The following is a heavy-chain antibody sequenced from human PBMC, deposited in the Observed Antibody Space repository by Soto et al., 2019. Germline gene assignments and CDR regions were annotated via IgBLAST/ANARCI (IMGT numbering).Heavy chain of an antibody. V-gene: IGHV1-2*02. J-gene: IGHJ6*02. Sequence: ASVKVSCKASGYTFTGYYMHWVRQAPGQGLEWMGWINPNSGGTNYAQKFQGRVTMTRDTSISTAYMELSRLRSDDTAVYYCARVVPISPPAGGYCSSTSCYSSYYYGMDVWGRRTTVTVSS. CDR3: ARVVPISPPAGGYCSSTSCYSSYYYGMDV. D-gene: IGHD2-2*01. CDR2: INPNSGGT. CDR1: GYTFTGYY.